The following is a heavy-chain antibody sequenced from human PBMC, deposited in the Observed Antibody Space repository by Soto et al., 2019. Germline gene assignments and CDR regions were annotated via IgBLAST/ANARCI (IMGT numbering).Heavy chain of an antibody. J-gene: IGHJ3*02. D-gene: IGHD3-10*01. V-gene: IGHV4-39*01. CDR1: GGSISSSTYY. CDR3: ARLDPLLWSAFDI. CDR2: SFYSGST. Sequence: QLQLQESGPGLVKPSETLSLTCTVSGGSISSSTYYWGWIRQPPGKGLEWTGSSFYSGSTYYTPSLKSRVTISVDTSKTQFSLRLSSMTAADTAVYYCARLDPLLWSAFDIWGQGTMVTVSS.